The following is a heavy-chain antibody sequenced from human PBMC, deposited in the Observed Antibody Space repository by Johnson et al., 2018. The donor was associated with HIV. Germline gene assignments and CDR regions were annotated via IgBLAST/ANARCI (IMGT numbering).Heavy chain of an antibody. V-gene: IGHV3-33*01. D-gene: IGHD3-22*01. CDR1: GFTFSSYG. CDR2: IWYDGSNK. Sequence: QVQVVESGGGVVQPGRSLRLSCAASGFTFSSYGMHWVRQAPGKGLEWVAVIWYDGSNKYYADSVKGRFTISRDNSKNTLYLQMNSLRAEDTAVYYCASLTYYYDSSGYSPGAFEIWGQGTMVTVAS. CDR3: ASLTYYYDSSGYSPGAFEI. J-gene: IGHJ3*02.